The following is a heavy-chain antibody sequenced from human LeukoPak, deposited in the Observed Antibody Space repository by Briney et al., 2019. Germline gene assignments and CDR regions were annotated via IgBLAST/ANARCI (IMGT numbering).Heavy chain of an antibody. CDR3: ARDREIVGGSHFDH. CDR1: GFIFSNYG. Sequence: GGSLRLSCAASGFIFSNYGVNWVRQAPGKGLEWVSAVSGSGDSSYYTDSVKGRFTISRDNSKNTLYLQMNSLRAEDTALYYCARDREIVGGSHFDHWGEGTEVTVSS. V-gene: IGHV3-23*01. D-gene: IGHD5-12*01. CDR2: VSGSGDSS. J-gene: IGHJ4*02.